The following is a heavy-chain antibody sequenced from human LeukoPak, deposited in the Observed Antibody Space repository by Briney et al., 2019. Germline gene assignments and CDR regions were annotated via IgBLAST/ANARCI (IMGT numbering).Heavy chain of an antibody. D-gene: IGHD1-26*01. CDR1: GFTFSDYY. V-gene: IGHV3-11*05. J-gene: IGHJ4*02. Sequence: GGSLRLSCAASGFTFSDYYMSWIRQAPGKGLEWVSYISSSSSYTNYADSAKGRFTISRDNAKNSLYLQMNSLRAEDTAVYYCARAGIVGATTDFFDYWGQGTLVTVSS. CDR3: ARAGIVGATTDFFDY. CDR2: ISSSSSYT.